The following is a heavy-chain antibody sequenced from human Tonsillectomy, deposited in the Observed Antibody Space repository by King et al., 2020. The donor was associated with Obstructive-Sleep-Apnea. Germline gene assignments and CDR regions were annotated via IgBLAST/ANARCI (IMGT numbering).Heavy chain of an antibody. Sequence: VQLVESGAEVKKPGASVKVSCKASGYTLTSYYMHWVRQAPGQGLEWMGIMNPSGGSPNYAQKFQGRVTMTTDPSMSTVYMELSSLTSADTAVYYCARDTGSSWGGGFDYWGQGILVTVSS. CDR3: ARDTGSSWGGGFDY. CDR2: MNPSGGSP. D-gene: IGHD6-13*01. CDR1: GYTLTSYY. J-gene: IGHJ4*02. V-gene: IGHV1-46*01.